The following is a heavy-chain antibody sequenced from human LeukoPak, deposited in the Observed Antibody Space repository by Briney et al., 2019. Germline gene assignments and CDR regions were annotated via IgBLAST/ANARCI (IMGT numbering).Heavy chain of an antibody. J-gene: IGHJ6*02. CDR3: ARDSYDSSGYPYYYYYGMDV. CDR1: GGSISSGGYY. Sequence: SQTLSLTCTVSGGSISSGGYYWSWIRQHPGKGLEWIGYIYYSGSTYYNPSLKSRVTISVDTSKNQFSLKLSSVTAADTAVYYCARDSYDSSGYPYYYYYGMDVWGQGTTVTVSS. CDR2: IYYSGST. V-gene: IGHV4-31*03. D-gene: IGHD3-22*01.